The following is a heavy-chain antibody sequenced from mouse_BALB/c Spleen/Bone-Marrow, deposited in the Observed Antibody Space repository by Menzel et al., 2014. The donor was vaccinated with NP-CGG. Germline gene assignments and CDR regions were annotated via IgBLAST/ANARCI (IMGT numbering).Heavy chain of an antibody. Sequence: EVHLVESGGGLVKPGGSLKLSCAASGFTFSSYAMSWVRQTPEKRLEWVATISSGGSYTYYPDSVKGRFTISRDNAKNTLYLQMSSLRSEDTAMYYCARPPYYGSSEWYFDVWGAGTTVTVSS. CDR2: ISSGGSYT. V-gene: IGHV5-9-3*01. CDR1: GFTFSSYA. D-gene: IGHD1-1*01. CDR3: ARPPYYGSSEWYFDV. J-gene: IGHJ1*01.